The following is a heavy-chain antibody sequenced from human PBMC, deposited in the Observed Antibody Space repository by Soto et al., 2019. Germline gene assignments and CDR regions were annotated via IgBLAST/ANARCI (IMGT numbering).Heavy chain of an antibody. D-gene: IGHD5-18*01. CDR1: GFTFSSYA. V-gene: IGHV3-23*01. Sequence: GESLKISCAASGFTFSSYAMSWVRQAPGKGLEWVSAISGSGGSTYYADSVKGRFTISRDNSKNTLYPQMNSLRAEDSAVYYCARTANLYAFDIWGQGTMVTVSS. J-gene: IGHJ3*02. CDR2: ISGSGGST. CDR3: ARTANLYAFDI.